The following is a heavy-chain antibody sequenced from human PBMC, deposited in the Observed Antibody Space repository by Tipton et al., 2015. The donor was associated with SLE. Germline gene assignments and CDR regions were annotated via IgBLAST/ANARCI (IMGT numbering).Heavy chain of an antibody. Sequence: TLSLTCAVYGGSFSAYYWSWIRQPPGKGLEWLGDINHRGSTNYNPSLKSRLTISVNTSKNQFSLKLSSVTAADTAVYYCAREASYCGGDCYPSWFDPWGQGTLVTVSS. CDR2: INHRGST. D-gene: IGHD2-21*01. V-gene: IGHV4-34*01. J-gene: IGHJ5*02. CDR1: GGSFSAYY. CDR3: AREASYCGGDCYPSWFDP.